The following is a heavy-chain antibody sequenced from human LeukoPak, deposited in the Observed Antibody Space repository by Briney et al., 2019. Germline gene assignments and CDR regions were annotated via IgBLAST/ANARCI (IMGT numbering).Heavy chain of an antibody. CDR1: GFAFSSYW. CDR2: INPGGSST. CDR3: ARINQADDY. J-gene: IGHJ4*02. D-gene: IGHD1-14*01. Sequence: GSLRLSCAASGFAFSSYWMHWIRQVPGKGLVWVSRINPGGSSTAYADSVKGRFTISRDNARNTLYLQMNSLRAEDTAVYYCARINQADDYWGQGTLVTVSS. V-gene: IGHV3-74*01.